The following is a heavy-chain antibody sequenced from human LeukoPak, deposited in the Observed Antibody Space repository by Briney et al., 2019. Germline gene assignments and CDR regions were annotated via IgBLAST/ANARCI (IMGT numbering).Heavy chain of an antibody. V-gene: IGHV3-9*01. CDR3: ARGAEAGRSKSYYLEY. J-gene: IGHJ4*02. CDR2: ISWNSGSI. D-gene: IGHD6-13*01. CDR1: GFTFDDYA. Sequence: PGRSLRLSCAASGFTFDDYAMHWVRQAPGKGLEWVSGISWNSGSIGYADSVKGRFTISRDNSKNTLYLQMNSLRAEDTAVYYCARGAEAGRSKSYYLEYWGQGTLVTVSS.